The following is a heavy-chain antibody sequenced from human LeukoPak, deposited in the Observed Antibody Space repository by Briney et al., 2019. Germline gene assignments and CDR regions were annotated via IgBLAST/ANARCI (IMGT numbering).Heavy chain of an antibody. D-gene: IGHD2-2*01. CDR3: AREVYCSSTSCYFGSSDAFDI. Sequence: KPSETLSLTCTVSGYSISSGYYWGWIRQPPGKGLEWIGSMYHSGSTYYNPPLKSRVTISLDTSKNQFTLKLSSVTAADTAVYYCAREVYCSSTSCYFGSSDAFDIWGQGTMVTVSS. J-gene: IGHJ3*02. V-gene: IGHV4-38-2*02. CDR1: GYSISSGYY. CDR2: MYHSGST.